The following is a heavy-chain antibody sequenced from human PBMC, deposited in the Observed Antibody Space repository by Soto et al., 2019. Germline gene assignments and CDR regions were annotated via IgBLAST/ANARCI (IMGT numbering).Heavy chain of an antibody. V-gene: IGHV4-30-2*01. Sequence: QLQLQESGSGLVKPSQTLSLTCAVSGGSISSGGYSWSWIRQPPGKGLEWIGYIYHSGSTYYNPSLKSRVTISVDRPKNQFSLKLSSVTAADTAVYYCAREGYSGYDSPGYFDYWGQGTLVTVSS. CDR3: AREGYSGYDSPGYFDY. D-gene: IGHD5-12*01. J-gene: IGHJ4*02. CDR2: IYHSGST. CDR1: GGSISSGGYS.